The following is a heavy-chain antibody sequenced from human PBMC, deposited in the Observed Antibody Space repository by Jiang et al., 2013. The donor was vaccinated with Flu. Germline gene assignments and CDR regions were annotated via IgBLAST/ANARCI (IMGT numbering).Heavy chain of an antibody. Sequence: VQLLESGGGLVQPGGSLRLSCAASGFTFSSYAINWVRQAPGKGLEWVSGIIGSGITTYYADSVKGRFTISRDNSKSTVFLEMNNLRAEDTAVYYCVKVVTKIIVVIGGFDNWGQGTMVTVSS. J-gene: IGHJ3*02. CDR2: IIGSGITT. CDR1: GFTFSSYA. D-gene: IGHD3-22*01. V-gene: IGHV3-23*01. CDR3: VKVVTKIIVVIGGFDN.